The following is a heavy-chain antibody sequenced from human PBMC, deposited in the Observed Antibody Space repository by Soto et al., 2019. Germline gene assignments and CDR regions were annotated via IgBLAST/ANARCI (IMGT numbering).Heavy chain of an antibody. CDR3: VSSNWFDP. Sequence: SEILSLTCTVSGGSISSISYYWGWIRQPPGKGLEWIGRIYYSGSTYYNPSLKSRVTISVDTSKNQFSLKLSSVTAADTAVYYCVSSNWFDPWGQGTLVTVSS. CDR2: IYYSGST. CDR1: GGSISSISYY. V-gene: IGHV4-39*01. J-gene: IGHJ5*02.